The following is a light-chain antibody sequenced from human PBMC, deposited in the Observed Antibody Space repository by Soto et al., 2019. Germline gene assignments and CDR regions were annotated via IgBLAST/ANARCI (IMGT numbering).Light chain of an antibody. Sequence: SYELTQPPSVSVAPEKTARITCGGNNIGSKRVHWYRQKPGQAPVLVIYYDSDRPSWIPERFSGSNSGNTATLTISSVEAGDEADYYCQVWDITTDHYVFGTGTKLTVL. V-gene: IGLV3-21*04. CDR2: YDS. J-gene: IGLJ1*01. CDR3: QVWDITTDHYV. CDR1: NIGSKR.